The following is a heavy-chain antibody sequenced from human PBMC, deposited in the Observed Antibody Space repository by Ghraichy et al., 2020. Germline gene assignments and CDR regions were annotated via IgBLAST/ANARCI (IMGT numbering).Heavy chain of an antibody. J-gene: IGHJ5*02. CDR1: GGALGCYQ. CDR2: IYYSGST. CDR3: ARGSAYYYDSTGEGWLDT. D-gene: IGHD3-22*01. Sequence: SETLSLTCTVTGGALGCYQWSWIQQLPGKGLEWIGYIYYSGSTNYNPSLQSRVTISLDTSKNQFSLKLSSVTAAATAVYYCARGSAYYYDSTGEGWLDTWGQGTLVTVST. V-gene: IGHV4-59*01.